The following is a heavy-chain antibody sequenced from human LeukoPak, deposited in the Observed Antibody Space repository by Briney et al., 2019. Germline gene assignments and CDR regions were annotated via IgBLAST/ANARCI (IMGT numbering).Heavy chain of an antibody. V-gene: IGHV3-9*01. Sequence: GGSLRLSCAASGFTFDDYAMHWVRQAPGKGLEWVSGISWNSGSIGYADSVKGRFTISRDNAKNSLYLQMNSLRAEDTAVYYCAKRDCWGQGTLVTVSS. CDR1: GFTFDDYA. CDR3: AKRDC. CDR2: ISWNSGSI. J-gene: IGHJ4*02.